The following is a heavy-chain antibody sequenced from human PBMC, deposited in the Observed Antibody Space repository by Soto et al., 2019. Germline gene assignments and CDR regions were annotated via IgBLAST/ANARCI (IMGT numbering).Heavy chain of an antibody. CDR1: GFTFSSYD. CDR3: ARGGSYPHVMDV. D-gene: IGHD1-26*01. V-gene: IGHV3-13*01. Sequence: EVQLVESGGGLVQPGGSLRLSCAASGFTFSSYDMHWVRQATGKGLEWVSAIGTAGDTYYPGSVKGRFTISRENAKNSLYLKMNSRRAGDPAVYYCARGGSYPHVMDVGGKGPTVTVSS. CDR2: IGTAGDT. J-gene: IGHJ6*04.